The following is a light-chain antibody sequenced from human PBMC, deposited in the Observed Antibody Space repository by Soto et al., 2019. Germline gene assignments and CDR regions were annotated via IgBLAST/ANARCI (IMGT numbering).Light chain of an antibody. J-gene: IGKJ1*01. CDR2: GAS. Sequence: EIGVTRSPGPGSLSPGERGTLACRVSQGVDSSSLAWYLQKPGQAPRLRTYGASSWATGIPARFSGIGSGTDVAITIRRLEPEDLAGYCGEMYGSWLQALGQGTKVDI. V-gene: IGKV3-20*01. CDR3: EMYGSWLQA. CDR1: QGVDSSS.